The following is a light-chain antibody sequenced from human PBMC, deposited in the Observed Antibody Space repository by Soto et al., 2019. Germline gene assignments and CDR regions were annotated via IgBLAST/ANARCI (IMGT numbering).Light chain of an antibody. CDR1: NSDIGTYNY. Sequence: QSALTQPASVSGSPGQSITVSCTGSNSDIGTYNYVSWYQQLPGKAPKLVISEVSNRPSGISGRFSGSKSGNAASLTISGLQAEDEATYYCSSYTSTSTLDVFGPGTKVTVL. J-gene: IGLJ1*01. CDR2: EVS. CDR3: SSYTSTSTLDV. V-gene: IGLV2-14*01.